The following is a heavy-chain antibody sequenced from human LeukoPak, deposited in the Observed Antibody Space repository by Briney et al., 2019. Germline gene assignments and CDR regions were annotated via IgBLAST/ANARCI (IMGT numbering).Heavy chain of an antibody. J-gene: IGHJ6*02. D-gene: IGHD3-10*01. CDR3: ARDASDRLCFGDQDGMDV. CDR1: GFTFSTYV. Sequence: PGGSLRLSCAGSGFTFSTYVMHWVRQVPGKGLEWVARISHDGNTKFYADSVKGRFTISRDNSKNTLSLEMYSLRAEDTAMYYCARDASDRLCFGDQDGMDVWGQGTTVTVSS. V-gene: IGHV3-33*01. CDR2: ISHDGNTK.